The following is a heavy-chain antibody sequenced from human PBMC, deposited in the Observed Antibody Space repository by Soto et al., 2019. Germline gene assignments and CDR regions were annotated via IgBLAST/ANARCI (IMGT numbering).Heavy chain of an antibody. V-gene: IGHV1-46*01. Sequence: ASVKVSCKASGYTFTSYYMHWVRQAPGQGLEWMGIINPSGGSTSYAQKFQGRVTMTRDTSTSTVYMELSSLRSEDTAVYYCARASAPNCSGGSCYNPRGIYYYYYGMDVWGQGTTVTVSS. D-gene: IGHD2-15*01. J-gene: IGHJ6*02. CDR2: INPSGGST. CDR3: ARASAPNCSGGSCYNPRGIYYYYYGMDV. CDR1: GYTFTSYY.